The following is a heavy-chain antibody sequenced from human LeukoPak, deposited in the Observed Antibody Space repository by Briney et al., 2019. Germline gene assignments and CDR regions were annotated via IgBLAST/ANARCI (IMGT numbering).Heavy chain of an antibody. CDR2: IIPIFGTA. J-gene: IGHJ3*02. CDR3: ARSIAALNVMWAFDI. CDR1: GGTFSSYA. V-gene: IGHV1-69*13. Sequence: SVKVSCKASGGTFSSYAISWVRQAPGQGLEWVGVIIPIFGTANYAQKFQGRVTITADESTSTAYMELSSLRSEDTAVYYCARSIAALNVMWAFDIWGQGTMVTVSS. D-gene: IGHD6-6*01.